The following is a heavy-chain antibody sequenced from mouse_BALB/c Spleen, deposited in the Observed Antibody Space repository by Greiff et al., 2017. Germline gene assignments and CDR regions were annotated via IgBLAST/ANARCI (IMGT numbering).Heavy chain of an antibody. V-gene: IGHV3-2*02. D-gene: IGHD2-2*01. J-gene: IGHJ2*01. CDR2: ISYSGST. CDR3: AREEWLRRGFDY. CDR1: GYSITSDYA. Sequence: EVKLMESGPGLVKPSQSLSLTCTVTGYSITSDYAWNWIRQFPGNKLEWMGYISYSGSTSYNPSLKSRISITRDTSKNQFFLQLNSVTTEDTATYYCAREEWLRRGFDYWGQGTTLTVSS.